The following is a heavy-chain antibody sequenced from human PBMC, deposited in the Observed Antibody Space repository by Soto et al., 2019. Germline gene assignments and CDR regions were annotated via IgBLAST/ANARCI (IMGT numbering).Heavy chain of an antibody. V-gene: IGHV1-69*04. Sequence: GASVKVSCKASGGTFSSYTISWVRQAPGQGLEWMGRIIPILVIANYAQKFQGRVTITADKSTSTAYIELSSLRSEDTAVYYCARDGSLGYCSSTSCRGPYYYYYMDVWGKGTTVTVSS. CDR3: ARDGSLGYCSSTSCRGPYYYYYMDV. CDR2: IIPILVIA. CDR1: GGTFSSYT. J-gene: IGHJ6*03. D-gene: IGHD2-2*01.